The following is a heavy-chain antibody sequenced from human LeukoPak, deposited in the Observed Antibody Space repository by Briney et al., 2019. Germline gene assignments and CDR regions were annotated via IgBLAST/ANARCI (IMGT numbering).Heavy chain of an antibody. V-gene: IGHV3-30-3*01. Sequence: GESLRLSCAASGFTFSSYAMHWVRQAPGKGLEWVAVISYDGSNKYYADSVKGRFTISRDNSKNTLYLQMNSLRAEDTAVYYCARDPLLRYYFDYWGQGTLVTVSS. D-gene: IGHD3-22*01. CDR1: GFTFSSYA. CDR3: ARDPLLRYYFDY. CDR2: ISYDGSNK. J-gene: IGHJ4*02.